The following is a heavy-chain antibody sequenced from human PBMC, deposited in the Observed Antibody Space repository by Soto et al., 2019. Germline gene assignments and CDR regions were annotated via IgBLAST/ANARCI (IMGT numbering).Heavy chain of an antibody. Sequence: QVQLVQSGAEVKKPGSSVKVSCKASGGTFSSYAISWVRQAPGQGLEWMGGIIPIFGTANYAQKFQGRVTITADESTSTAYMELSSLRSEDTAVYYCARDGVAAAGRLYYYGMDVWGQGTTVTVSS. D-gene: IGHD6-13*01. J-gene: IGHJ6*02. CDR1: GGTFSSYA. V-gene: IGHV1-69*01. CDR3: ARDGVAAAGRLYYYGMDV. CDR2: IIPIFGTA.